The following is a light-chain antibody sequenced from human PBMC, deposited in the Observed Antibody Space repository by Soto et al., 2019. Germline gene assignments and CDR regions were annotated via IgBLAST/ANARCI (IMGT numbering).Light chain of an antibody. V-gene: IGKV3-20*01. CDR3: HQYHSPPQT. J-gene: IGKJ2*01. CDR1: QTMTRAY. Sequence: EIVLMQSPGTLSLSPGERATLSCRASQTMTRAYVAWYQQKPGQAPRLLIYAASYRATGISDKFSGSGSGTEFSLTISRLEPEDSAVYYCHQYHSPPQTFGHGTKVEIK. CDR2: AAS.